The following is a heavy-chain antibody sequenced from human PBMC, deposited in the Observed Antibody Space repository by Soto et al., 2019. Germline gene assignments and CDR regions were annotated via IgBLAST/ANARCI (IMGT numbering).Heavy chain of an antibody. V-gene: IGHV1-46*01. Sequence: ASVKVSCKASGYTFTSYYMHWVRQAPGQGLEWMGMINPSGGSTSYAQKFQGRVTMTRDTSTSTVYMELSSLRSEDTAVYYCASFSGSYSGPYYYGMDVWGQGTTVTVSS. CDR1: GYTFTSYY. CDR2: INPSGGST. CDR3: ASFSGSYSGPYYYGMDV. J-gene: IGHJ6*02. D-gene: IGHD1-26*01.